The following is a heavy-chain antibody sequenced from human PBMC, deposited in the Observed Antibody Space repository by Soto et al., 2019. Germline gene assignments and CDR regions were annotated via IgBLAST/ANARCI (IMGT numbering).Heavy chain of an antibody. D-gene: IGHD4-17*01. CDR2: INTAGTTT. J-gene: IGHJ4*02. Sequence: ELQLVESGGGLVQPGGSLRLSCVASGFSFSTYWMHWVRQAPGKGLVWVSRINTAGTTTPYADSVTGRFTISRDNAKNTLYRQMNSLRAEDPAVYYCARGGGDYGDYLDYWGQGALVTVSS. CDR3: ARGGGDYGDYLDY. CDR1: GFSFSTYW. V-gene: IGHV3-74*01.